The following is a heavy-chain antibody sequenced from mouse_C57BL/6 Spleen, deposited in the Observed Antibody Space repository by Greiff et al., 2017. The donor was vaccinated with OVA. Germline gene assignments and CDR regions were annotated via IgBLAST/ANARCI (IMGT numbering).Heavy chain of an antibody. CDR2: IYPGDGDT. J-gene: IGHJ1*03. Sequence: VKLMESGAELVKPGASVKISCKASGYAFSSYWMNWVKQRPGKGLEWIGQIYPGDGDTNYNGKFKGKATLTADKSSSTAYMQLSSLTSEDSAVYFCARSGGYWYFDVWGTGTTVTVSS. CDR1: GYAFSSYW. V-gene: IGHV1-80*01. CDR3: ARSGGYWYFDV.